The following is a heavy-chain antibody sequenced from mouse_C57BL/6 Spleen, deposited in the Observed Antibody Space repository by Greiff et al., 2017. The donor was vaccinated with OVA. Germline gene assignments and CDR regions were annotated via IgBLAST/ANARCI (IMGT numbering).Heavy chain of an antibody. CDR3: ARVDYGSSPYFYY. CDR2: INPSSGYT. Sequence: VKLMESGAELARPGASVKMSCKASGYTFPSYTMHWVKQRPGQGLEWIGYINPSSGYTKYNQKFKDKATLTADKSSSTAYLQLSSLTSEDSAVYYCARVDYGSSPYFYYWGQGTTLTVSS. V-gene: IGHV1-4*01. D-gene: IGHD1-1*01. J-gene: IGHJ2*01. CDR1: GYTFPSYT.